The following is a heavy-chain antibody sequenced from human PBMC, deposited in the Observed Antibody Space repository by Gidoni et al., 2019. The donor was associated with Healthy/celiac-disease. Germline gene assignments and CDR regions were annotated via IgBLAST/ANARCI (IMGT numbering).Heavy chain of an antibody. J-gene: IGHJ4*02. CDR1: GFTVSSNY. D-gene: IGHD6-19*01. CDR2: IYSGGST. CDR3: ARGSSSGGFFFDY. V-gene: IGHV3-66*02. Sequence: EVQLVESGGGLVQPGGSLRLSCAASGFTVSSNYMSWVRQAPGKGLEWVSVIYSGGSTYYADSVKGRFTISRDNSKNTLYLQMNSLRAEDTAVYYCARGSSSGGFFFDYWGQGTLVTVSS.